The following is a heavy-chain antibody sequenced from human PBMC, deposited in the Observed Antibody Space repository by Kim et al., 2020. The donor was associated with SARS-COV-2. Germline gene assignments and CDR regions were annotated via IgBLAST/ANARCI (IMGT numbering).Heavy chain of an antibody. CDR1: GFTFSSYA. J-gene: IGHJ3*02. V-gene: IGHV3-23*01. CDR2: ISGSGGST. Sequence: GGSLRLSCAASGFTFSSYAMSWVRQAPGKGLEWVSAISGSGGSTYYADSVKGRFTISRDNSKNTLYLQMNSLRAEDTAVYYCAKVVYDFVEVGATTRRAFDIWGQGTMVTVSS. D-gene: IGHD1-26*01. CDR3: AKVVYDFVEVGATTRRAFDI.